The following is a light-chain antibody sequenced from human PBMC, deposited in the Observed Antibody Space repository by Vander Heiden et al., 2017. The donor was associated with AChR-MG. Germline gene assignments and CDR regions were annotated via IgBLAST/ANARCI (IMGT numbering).Light chain of an antibody. CDR2: AAS. Sequence: QMTQSPSSLSASLGDRVNIPCRASQSISSYLNWYQQTPGKAPKLLIYAASSLQSRVPTWFSGSGAGTDFTLISSSLQAEYFATYCRQQSYRTPPLTFGGGTKVEIK. CDR1: QSISSY. V-gene: IGKV1-39*01. CDR3: QQSYRTPPLT. J-gene: IGKJ4*01.